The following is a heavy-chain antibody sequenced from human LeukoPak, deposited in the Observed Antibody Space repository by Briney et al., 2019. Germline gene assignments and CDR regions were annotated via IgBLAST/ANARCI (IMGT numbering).Heavy chain of an antibody. CDR2: IYYSGST. Sequence: NSSETLSLTCTVSGDSISTYYWTWIRQPPGKGLEWIGYIYYSGSTNYNPSLKSRVTISVDTSKNQFSLKLSSVTAADTAVYYCARGGFLDTAIYFDYWGQGTLVTVSS. J-gene: IGHJ4*02. V-gene: IGHV4-59*01. CDR1: GDSISTYY. CDR3: ARGGFLDTAIYFDY. D-gene: IGHD5-18*01.